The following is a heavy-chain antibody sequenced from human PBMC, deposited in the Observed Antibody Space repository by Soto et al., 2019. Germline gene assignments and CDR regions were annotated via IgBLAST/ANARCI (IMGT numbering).Heavy chain of an antibody. CDR2: IIPIFGTA. CDR1: GGTFSSYA. V-gene: IGHV1-69*12. Sequence: QVQLVQSGAEVKKPGSSVKVSCKASGGTFSSYAISWVRQAPGQGLEWMGGIIPIFGTANYAQKVQGRVTITADESTSTAYMELSSLRSEDTAVYYCARDGDYGPKRGYFQHWGQGTLVTVSS. J-gene: IGHJ1*01. CDR3: ARDGDYGPKRGYFQH. D-gene: IGHD4-17*01.